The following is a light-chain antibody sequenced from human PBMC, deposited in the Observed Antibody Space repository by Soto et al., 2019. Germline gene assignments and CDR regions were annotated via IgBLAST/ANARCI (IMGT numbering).Light chain of an antibody. J-gene: IGLJ1*01. Sequence: QSVLTQPASVSGSPGQSITISCTGTSSDVGNYNLVSCYRQHPGKAPRLMIYEGSKRPSGVSNRFYGSKSGNTASLTISGLQAEDEADYYCCSYAGSSTFYVFGTGTKLTVL. V-gene: IGLV2-23*01. CDR2: EGS. CDR1: SSDVGNYNL. CDR3: CSYAGSSTFYV.